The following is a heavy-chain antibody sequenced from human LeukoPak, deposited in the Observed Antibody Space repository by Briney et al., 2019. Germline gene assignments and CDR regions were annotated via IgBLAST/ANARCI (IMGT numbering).Heavy chain of an antibody. D-gene: IGHD3-22*01. CDR1: GGSISSGSYY. V-gene: IGHV4-61*02. CDR2: IYTSGST. Sequence: SETLSLTCTVSGGSISSGSYYWSWIRQPAGKELEWIGRIYTSGSTDYNPSLKSRVTISVDTSKNQFSLKLSSVTAADTAVYYCARLCPPYYYDSSGYYSTDYWGQGTLVTVSS. CDR3: ARLCPPYYYDSSGYYSTDY. J-gene: IGHJ4*02.